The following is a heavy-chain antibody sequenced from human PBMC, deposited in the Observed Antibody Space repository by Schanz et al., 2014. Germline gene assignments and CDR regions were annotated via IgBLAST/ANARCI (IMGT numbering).Heavy chain of an antibody. J-gene: IGHJ4*02. V-gene: IGHV4-28*01. CDR2: IYYSGNT. CDR1: GYSISRSNW. Sequence: QVQLQESGPGLVKPSDTLSLTCAVSGYSISRSNWWGWIRQPPGKGLEFIGYIYYSGNTYYNPSLKSRVTMSLDTSKNQFSLKLTSVTAVDTAVYYCARRNFYDKSAAFDYWGQGSLVTVSS. D-gene: IGHD3-9*01. CDR3: ARRNFYDKSAAFDY.